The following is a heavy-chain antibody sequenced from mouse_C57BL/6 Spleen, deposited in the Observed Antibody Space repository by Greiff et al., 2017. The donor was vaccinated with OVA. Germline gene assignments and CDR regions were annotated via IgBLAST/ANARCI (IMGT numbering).Heavy chain of an antibody. J-gene: IGHJ4*01. CDR2: IDPSDSYT. CDR1: GYTFTSYW. CDR3: ARDYYYAMDD. Sequence: QVQLQQPGAELVRPGTSVKLSCKASGYTFTSYWMHWVKQRPGQGLEWIGVIDPSDSYTNYNQKFKGKATLTVDTSSSTAYMQLSSLTSEDSAVYYGARDYYYAMDDWGQGTSVTVAS. V-gene: IGHV1-59*01.